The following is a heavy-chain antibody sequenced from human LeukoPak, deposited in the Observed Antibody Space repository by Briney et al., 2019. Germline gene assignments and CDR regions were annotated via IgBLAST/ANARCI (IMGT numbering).Heavy chain of an antibody. CDR2: ISGSGGST. CDR3: AKEYYYDSSGHATHHDAFDI. Sequence: GGSLRLSCAASGFTFSSYAMSWVRQAPGKGLEWVSRISGSGGSTYYADSVKGRFTISRDNSKNTLYLQMNSLRAEDTAVYYCAKEYYYDSSGHATHHDAFDIWGQGTMVTVSS. V-gene: IGHV3-23*01. CDR1: GFTFSSYA. J-gene: IGHJ3*02. D-gene: IGHD3-22*01.